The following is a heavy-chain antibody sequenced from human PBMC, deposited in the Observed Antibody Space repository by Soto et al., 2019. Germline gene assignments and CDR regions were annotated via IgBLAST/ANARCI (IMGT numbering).Heavy chain of an antibody. CDR2: ISYDGRDK. CDR3: AKVIHDTSGYYYRAFDI. D-gene: IGHD3-22*01. J-gene: IGHJ3*02. Sequence: GGSLRLSCAASGFSFRSYAMEWVRQAPGKGLEWVALISYDGRDKYYADSVKGRFTISRDNSMDTLYLQMNSLRDEDTAVYYCAKVIHDTSGYYYRAFDIWGQGTMVTVSS. CDR1: GFSFRSYA. V-gene: IGHV3-30*18.